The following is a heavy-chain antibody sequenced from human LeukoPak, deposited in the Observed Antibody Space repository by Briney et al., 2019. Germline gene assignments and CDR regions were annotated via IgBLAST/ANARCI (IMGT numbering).Heavy chain of an antibody. CDR2: IDSGGST. J-gene: IGHJ6*01. CDR1: GITVSSHY. D-gene: IGHD4-17*01. V-gene: IGHV3-66*01. Sequence: GGSLRLSCAASGITVSSHYMTWVRQAPGKGLEWVSVIDSGGSTNSAASVKGRFSVSRDNSKNTLYLQMNSLRVEDTAVYYCARTYGDYDYYYGMDVWGQGTTVTVSS. CDR3: ARTYGDYDYYYGMDV.